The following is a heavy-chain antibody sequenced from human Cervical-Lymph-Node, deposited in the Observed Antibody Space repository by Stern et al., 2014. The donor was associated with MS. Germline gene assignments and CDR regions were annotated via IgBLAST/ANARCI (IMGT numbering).Heavy chain of an antibody. D-gene: IGHD1-1*01. CDR1: GNTFSNYW. Sequence: EVQLVESGAVVKKPGESLKISCKGSGNTFSNYWIGWVRQVPGKGLEWMGFIYPDDSDTRYSPSFQGQVTMSADKSSSTASLQWSSLKASDTATYYCARRRDTTSVLYYYYDLDVWGQGTTVTVSS. CDR3: ARRRDTTSVLYYYYDLDV. CDR2: IYPDDSDT. V-gene: IGHV5-51*01. J-gene: IGHJ6*02.